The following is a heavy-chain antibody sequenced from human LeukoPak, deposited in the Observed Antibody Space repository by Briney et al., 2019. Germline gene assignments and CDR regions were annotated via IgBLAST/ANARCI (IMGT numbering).Heavy chain of an antibody. D-gene: IGHD3-10*01. V-gene: IGHV3-74*01. J-gene: IGHJ5*02. Sequence: GGSLRLSCAASAFTFSRYWMDWVRHTPGEGRVWVSRISSDGTTTTYADSVKGRFTISRDNARNTLYLQMNSLRAEDTAVYYCARFAYDSGSLSWGQGALVTVSS. CDR1: AFTFSRYW. CDR2: ISSDGTTT. CDR3: ARFAYDSGSLS.